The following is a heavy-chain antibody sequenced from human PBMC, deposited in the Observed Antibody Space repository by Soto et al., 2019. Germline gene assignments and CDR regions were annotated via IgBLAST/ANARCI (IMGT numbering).Heavy chain of an antibody. Sequence: EVQLLESGGGLVQPGGSLRLSCAASGFTFSNYALTWVRQAPGKGLEWVSAVSATGGRTFYADSVKGRFTISRDNSKNTLYLQMNSLRAEDTAVYYCAKSPIVAVPAAEPHYYYYYYMDVWGKGTTVTVSS. D-gene: IGHD2-2*01. CDR1: GFTFSNYA. CDR3: AKSPIVAVPAAEPHYYYYYYMDV. J-gene: IGHJ6*03. CDR2: VSATGGRT. V-gene: IGHV3-23*01.